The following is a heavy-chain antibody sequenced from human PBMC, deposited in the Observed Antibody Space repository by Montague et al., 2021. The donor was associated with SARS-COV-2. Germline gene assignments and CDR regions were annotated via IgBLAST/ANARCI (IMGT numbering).Heavy chain of an antibody. CDR1: GGSISSYY. Sequence: SETLSLTCAVSGGSISSYYWSWIRQPPGKGLEWIGEINYSGSTNYNPSLKSRVTISVDTSKNQFSLKLSSVTAADTAVYYCASKDRGWLSSPPYDYYFDYWGQGTLVTVSS. V-gene: IGHV4-34*01. CDR2: INYSGST. CDR3: ASKDRGWLSSPPYDYYFDY. J-gene: IGHJ4*02. D-gene: IGHD3-22*01.